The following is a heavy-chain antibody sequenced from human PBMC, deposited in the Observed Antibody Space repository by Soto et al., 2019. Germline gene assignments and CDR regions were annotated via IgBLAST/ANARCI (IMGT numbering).Heavy chain of an antibody. CDR1: GYTFLSYG. J-gene: IGHJ4*02. CDR2: ISAYNGNT. Sequence: ASLRVSCKASGYTFLSYGINGVGQAPGQGLEWMGWISAYNGNTNYAQKVQGRVTMTTDTATSTAYMELRSLRSEDTAVYYWARGFTMIVVAQSYWGQGTLVTVSS. V-gene: IGHV1-18*01. D-gene: IGHD3-22*01. CDR3: ARGFTMIVVAQSY.